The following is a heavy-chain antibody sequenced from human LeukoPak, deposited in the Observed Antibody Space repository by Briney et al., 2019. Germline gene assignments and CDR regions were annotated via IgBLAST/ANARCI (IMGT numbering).Heavy chain of an antibody. CDR2: ISGSGGST. V-gene: IGHV3-23*01. CDR3: AKDMAREGSGYDCDFDY. CDR1: GFTFSSFG. Sequence: GGSLRLSGAASGFTFSSFGMSWVRQAPGKGLEWVALISGSGGSTYYADSVKGRFTISRDNSKNTLYLQMDSLRADDTAVFYCAKDMAREGSGYDCDFDYWGQGTLVTVSS. J-gene: IGHJ4*02. D-gene: IGHD5-12*01.